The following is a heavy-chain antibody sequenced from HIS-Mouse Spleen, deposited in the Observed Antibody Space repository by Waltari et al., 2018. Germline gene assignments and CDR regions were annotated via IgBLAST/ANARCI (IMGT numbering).Heavy chain of an antibody. D-gene: IGHD2-21*02. Sequence: QLQLQESGQGLVKPSETLSLTCPVPGCSISSSSYYWGWIRQPPGKGLEWIGSIYYSGSTYYNPSLKSRVTISVDTSKNQFSLKLSSVTAADTAVYYCARKRTASGWFDPWGQGTLVTVSS. J-gene: IGHJ5*02. V-gene: IGHV4-39*01. CDR3: ARKRTASGWFDP. CDR2: IYYSGST. CDR1: GCSISSSSYY.